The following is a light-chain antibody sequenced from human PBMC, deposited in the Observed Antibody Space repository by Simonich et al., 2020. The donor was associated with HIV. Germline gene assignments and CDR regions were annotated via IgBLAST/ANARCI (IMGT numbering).Light chain of an antibody. Sequence: QSALTQPRSVSGSPGQSVTISCTGTSSDVGGYNYVSWYQQHPGKAPKLMIYDVSKRPSGVSTRFSGSKSGNTASLTISGLQAEDEADYYCSSYTSSSTVVFGGGTKLTVL. CDR3: SSYTSSSTVV. CDR2: DVS. CDR1: SSDVGGYNY. V-gene: IGLV2-11*01. J-gene: IGLJ2*01.